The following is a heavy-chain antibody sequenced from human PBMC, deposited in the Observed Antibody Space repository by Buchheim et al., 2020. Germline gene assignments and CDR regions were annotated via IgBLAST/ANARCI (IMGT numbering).Heavy chain of an antibody. V-gene: IGHV4-31*03. J-gene: IGHJ4*02. D-gene: IGHD5-24*01. CDR3: ATDRNGYNFLDC. Sequence: QVQLQESGPGLVKPSQTLSLTCNVSGGSISSSSYYWSWIRQHPGKGLEWIGYMYSSGSTYYNPSLKSRVTISVDTSNNQFSLTLTSVTAADTAVYYCATDRNGYNFLDCWGQGTL. CDR1: GGSISSSSYY. CDR2: MYSSGST.